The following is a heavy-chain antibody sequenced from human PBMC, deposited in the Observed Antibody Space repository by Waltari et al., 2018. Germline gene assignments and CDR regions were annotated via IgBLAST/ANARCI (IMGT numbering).Heavy chain of an antibody. J-gene: IGHJ4*02. Sequence: QVQLQESGPGLVKPSETLSPICSVPGDSITNFYWSWVRQRPGKGLEWIGYIAYNGNTRYNPSLKSRLTISIDTSKKHFSLRLGSVTAADTAIYYCARSYDFWSGYPLDHWGQGTLVTVSS. D-gene: IGHD3-3*01. CDR2: IAYNGNT. CDR3: ARSYDFWSGYPLDH. V-gene: IGHV4-59*01. CDR1: GDSITNFY.